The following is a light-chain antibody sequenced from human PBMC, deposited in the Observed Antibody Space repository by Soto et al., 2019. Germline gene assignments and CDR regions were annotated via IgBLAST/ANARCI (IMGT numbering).Light chain of an antibody. J-gene: IGKJ1*01. CDR2: GVS. CDR3: QQYVSPPRT. V-gene: IGKV3-15*01. Sequence: IVMPQSPATLSVSPGERATLSCRASQSVSSNLAWYQQKPGQAPRLLIYGVSTRATGIPARFSGSGSGAEFTLTISRLEPEDFAVYYCQQYVSPPRTFGQGTKVDIK. CDR1: QSVSSN.